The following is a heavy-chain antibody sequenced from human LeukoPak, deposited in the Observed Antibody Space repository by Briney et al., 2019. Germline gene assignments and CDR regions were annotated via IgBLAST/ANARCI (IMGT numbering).Heavy chain of an antibody. D-gene: IGHD3-22*01. V-gene: IGHV4-39*02. J-gene: IGHJ3*01. CDR2: MYYSGST. CDR1: GGSIRSSSYY. CDR3: ARELRYDNSDSGAF. Sequence: SETLSLTCTVSGGSIRSSSYYWGWIRQPPGKGLEWIGSMYYSGSTYYNPSLKSRVTISVDTSKNQFSLKLSSVTAADTAVYYCARELRYDNSDSGAFWGQGTVVTVSS.